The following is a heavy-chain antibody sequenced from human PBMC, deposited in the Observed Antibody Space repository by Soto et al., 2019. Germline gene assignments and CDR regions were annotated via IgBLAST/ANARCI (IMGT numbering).Heavy chain of an antibody. V-gene: IGHV1-8*01. Sequence: ASVKVSCKASGYTFTSYDNNWVRQATGQGLEWMGWMNPNSGNTGYAQRFQGRVTMTRNTSISTAYMELSSLRSEDTAVYYCARVSAADPDAFDIWGQGTMVTVSS. CDR2: MNPNSGNT. J-gene: IGHJ3*02. D-gene: IGHD2-2*01. CDR1: GYTFTSYD. CDR3: ARVSAADPDAFDI.